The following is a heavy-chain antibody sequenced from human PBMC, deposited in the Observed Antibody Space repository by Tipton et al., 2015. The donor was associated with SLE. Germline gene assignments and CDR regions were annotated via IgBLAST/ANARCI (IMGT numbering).Heavy chain of an antibody. CDR1: GGSFSGYY. V-gene: IGHV4-34*01. CDR3: AGTYYGDCVWFDP. D-gene: IGHD4-17*01. Sequence: TLSLTCAVYGGSFSGYYWSWIRQPPGKGLEWIGEINHSGSTNYNPSFKSRVTISVDTSKNKLSLKLCSVTAADTAVDYCAGTYYGDCVWFDPWGQGILVTVSS. J-gene: IGHJ5*02. CDR2: INHSGST.